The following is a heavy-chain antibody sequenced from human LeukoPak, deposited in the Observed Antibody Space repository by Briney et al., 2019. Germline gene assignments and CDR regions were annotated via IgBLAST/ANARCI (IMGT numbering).Heavy chain of an antibody. CDR2: INWNGGST. D-gene: IGHD2-21*02. Sequence: GGSLRLSCAASGFTFDDYGMSWVRQAPGKGLEWVSGINWNGGSTGYADSVKGRFTISRDNAKNSLYLQMNSLRAEDTALYYCARDARYCGGDCYPDYWGQGTLVTVSS. CDR1: GFTFDDYG. CDR3: ARDARYCGGDCYPDY. J-gene: IGHJ4*02. V-gene: IGHV3-20*04.